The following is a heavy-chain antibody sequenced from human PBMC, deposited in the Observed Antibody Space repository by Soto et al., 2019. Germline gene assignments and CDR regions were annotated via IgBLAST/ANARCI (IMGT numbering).Heavy chain of an antibody. Sequence: EVQLLESGGGLVQPGGALRLSCAASGFAFSSYCMRWVRQAPWKGLEWVSGIRGSGVNTYYAASVKGRFTISRDNSEHTLFLQMNSLRDKDTAVYLCAKVSSSGWYDAFDIWGQGTLVTVSS. J-gene: IGHJ3*02. V-gene: IGHV3-23*01. CDR1: GFAFSSYC. CDR3: AKVSSSGWYDAFDI. CDR2: IRGSGVNT. D-gene: IGHD6-13*01.